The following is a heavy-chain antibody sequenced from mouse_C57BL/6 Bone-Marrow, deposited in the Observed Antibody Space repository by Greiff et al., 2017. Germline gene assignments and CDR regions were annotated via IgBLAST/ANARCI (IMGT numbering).Heavy chain of an antibody. V-gene: IGHV1-64*01. D-gene: IGHD1-1*01. Sequence: QVQLKQPGAELVKPGASVKLSCKASGYTFTSYWMHWVKQRPGQGLEWIGMIHPNSGSTNYNEKFKSKATLTVDKSSSTAYMQLSSLTSEDSAVYYCARDGTTVGFADWGQGTLVTVSA. CDR2: IHPNSGST. CDR1: GYTFTSYW. J-gene: IGHJ3*01. CDR3: ARDGTTVGFAD.